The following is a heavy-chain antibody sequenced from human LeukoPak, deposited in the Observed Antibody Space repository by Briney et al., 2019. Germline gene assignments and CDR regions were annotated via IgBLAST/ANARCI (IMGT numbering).Heavy chain of an antibody. J-gene: IGHJ5*02. CDR1: GGTFSSYA. Sequence: SVKVSCKASGGTFSSYAISWVRQAPGQGLEWMGRIIPILGIANYAQKFQGRVTITADKSTGTAYMELSSLRSEDTAVYYCARVGYYGSGPRGWFDPWGQGTLVTVSS. CDR2: IIPILGIA. D-gene: IGHD3-10*01. V-gene: IGHV1-69*04. CDR3: ARVGYYGSGPRGWFDP.